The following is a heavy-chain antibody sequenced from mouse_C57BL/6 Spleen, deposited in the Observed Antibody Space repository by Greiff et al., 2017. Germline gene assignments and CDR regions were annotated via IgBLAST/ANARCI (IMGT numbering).Heavy chain of an antibody. CDR1: GFTFSNYW. Sequence: EVKLMESGGGLVQPGGSMKLSCVASGFTFSNYWMNWVRQSPEKGLEWVAQIRLKSDNYATHYAESVKGRFTISRDDSKSSVYLQMNNLRAEDTGIYYCTDVNWEAWFAYWGQGTLVTVSA. CDR2: IRLKSDNYAT. CDR3: TDVNWEAWFAY. D-gene: IGHD4-1*02. V-gene: IGHV6-3*01. J-gene: IGHJ3*01.